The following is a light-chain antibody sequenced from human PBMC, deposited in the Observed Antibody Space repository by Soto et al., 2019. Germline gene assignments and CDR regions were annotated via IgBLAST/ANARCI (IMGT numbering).Light chain of an antibody. CDR2: AAS. J-gene: IGKJ3*01. V-gene: IGKV1-27*01. CDR3: QKYSSVPV. CDR1: QGIRNF. Sequence: DIQMTQSPTSLSASVGDRVTITCRASQGIRNFVAWYQQKPGKAPKLLIYAASTLQSGVPSRFSGSGSGTDFPPTINRLQPEDVATYSCQKYSSVPVFGPGTKVEIK.